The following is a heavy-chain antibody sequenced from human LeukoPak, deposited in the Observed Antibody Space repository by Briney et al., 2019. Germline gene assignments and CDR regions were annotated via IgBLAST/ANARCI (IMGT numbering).Heavy chain of an antibody. CDR2: IYYSGST. J-gene: IGHJ4*02. Sequence: SETLSLTCTVSGGSISSYYWSWIRQPPGKGLEWIGYIYYSGSTNYNPSLKSRVTISVDTSKNRFSLKLSSVTAADTAVYYCARVRNPILHGFDYWGQGTLVTVSS. D-gene: IGHD2-15*01. CDR1: GGSISSYY. V-gene: IGHV4-59*01. CDR3: ARVRNPILHGFDY.